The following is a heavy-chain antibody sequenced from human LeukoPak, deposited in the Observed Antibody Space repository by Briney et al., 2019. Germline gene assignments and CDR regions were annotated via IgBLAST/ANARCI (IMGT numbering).Heavy chain of an antibody. CDR2: INPNSGGT. D-gene: IGHD6-6*01. CDR3: ASPGLSYSSSSGRGDYYYYMDV. J-gene: IGHJ6*03. CDR1: GYTFTGYY. Sequence: ASVTVSFKASGYTFTGYYMHWVRQAPGQGLEWMGWINPNSGGTNYAQKFQGRVTMTRDTSISTAYMELSRLRSDDTAVYYCASPGLSYSSSSGRGDYYYYMDVWGKGTTVTVSS. V-gene: IGHV1-2*02.